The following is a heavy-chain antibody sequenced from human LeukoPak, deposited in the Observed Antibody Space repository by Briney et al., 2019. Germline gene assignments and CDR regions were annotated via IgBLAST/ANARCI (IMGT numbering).Heavy chain of an antibody. J-gene: IGHJ5*02. CDR2: INPTGGST. Sequence: GASVKVSCKASGYTFTSYYMRWVRQAPGQGLEWMGLINPTGGSTGYAQKFQGRVTMTRDMSTSTDYMELSSLRSEDTAIYYCARDNSVGDNAWWFDPWGQGTLVTVSS. V-gene: IGHV1-46*01. D-gene: IGHD1-26*01. CDR3: ARDNSVGDNAWWFDP. CDR1: GYTFTSYY.